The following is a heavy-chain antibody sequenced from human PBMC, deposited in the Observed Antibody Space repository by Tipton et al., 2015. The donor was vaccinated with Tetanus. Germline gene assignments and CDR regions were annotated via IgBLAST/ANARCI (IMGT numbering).Heavy chain of an antibody. CDR1: GGSISTYH. V-gene: IGHV4-59*01. CDR3: ARTSGYLYSSY. J-gene: IGHJ1*01. D-gene: IGHD3-3*01. Sequence: TLSLTCTVSGGSISTYHWNWIRQFPGNGLEWIGYIDYFGTTKYNPSLKSRVAMSVDTSKNQLSLKLSSVTSADTAVYYCARTSGYLYSSYWGQGTLVTVSS. CDR2: IDYFGTT.